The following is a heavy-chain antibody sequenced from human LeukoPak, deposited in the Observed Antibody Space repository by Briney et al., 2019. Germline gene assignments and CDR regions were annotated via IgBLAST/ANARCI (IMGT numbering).Heavy chain of an antibody. V-gene: IGHV1-8*01. D-gene: IGHD6-13*01. J-gene: IGHJ6*02. CDR1: GYTFTSYD. CDR2: MNPNSGNT. Sequence: ASVKLSCKASGYTFTSYDINWVRQATGQGLEWMGWMNPNSGNTGYAQKFQGRVTMTRNTPISTAYMELSSLRSEDTAVYYCARGPSPFRNAAAVNHYYYGMDVWGQGTTVTVSS. CDR3: ARGPSPFRNAAAVNHYYYGMDV.